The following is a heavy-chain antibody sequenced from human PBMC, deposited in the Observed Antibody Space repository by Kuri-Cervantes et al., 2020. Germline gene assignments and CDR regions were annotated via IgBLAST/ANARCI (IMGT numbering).Heavy chain of an antibody. CDR3: ARDGDSSGYYLLY. J-gene: IGHJ4*02. CDR2: IYHSGST. Sequence: GSLRLSCAVSGYSISSGYYWGWIRQPPGKGLEWIGSIYHSGSTYYNPSLKSRVTISVDTSKNQFSLKLTSVTAADTAVYYCARDGDSSGYYLLYWGQGTLVTVSS. CDR1: GYSISSGYY. V-gene: IGHV4-38-2*02. D-gene: IGHD3-22*01.